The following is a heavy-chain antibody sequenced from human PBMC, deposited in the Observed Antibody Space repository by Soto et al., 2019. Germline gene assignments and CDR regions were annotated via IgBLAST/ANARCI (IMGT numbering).Heavy chain of an antibody. J-gene: IGHJ4*02. CDR1: GSSFVSYW. CDR2: INGNADNS. D-gene: IGHD6-19*01. V-gene: IGHV3-74*01. Sequence: GGSLRLSCAASGSSFVSYWMHWVRQVPGEGLSWVSRINGNADNSDYADSVKGRFTISRDNAMNRLYLQMDSLRADDTGVYYCVRDFRGAVAGSEFDHWGQGTLVTVYS. CDR3: VRDFRGAVAGSEFDH.